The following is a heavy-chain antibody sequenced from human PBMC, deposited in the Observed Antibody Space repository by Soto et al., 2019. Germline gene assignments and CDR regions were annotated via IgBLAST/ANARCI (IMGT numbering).Heavy chain of an antibody. J-gene: IGHJ4*02. CDR1: GFTFRNHL. CDR3: AKAWGIDY. D-gene: IGHD7-27*01. V-gene: IGHV3-23*01. CDR2: ISGSGSST. Sequence: PGGSMRLACAVSGFTFRNHLMNGVRQAPGKGLEWVSTISGSGSSTYSADSVKGRFTISRDNSKNTLYLQMNSLRVEDTAIYYCAKAWGIDYWGQGTLVTVSS.